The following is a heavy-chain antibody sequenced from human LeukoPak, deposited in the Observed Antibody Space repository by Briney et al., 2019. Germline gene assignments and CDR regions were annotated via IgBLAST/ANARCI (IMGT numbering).Heavy chain of an antibody. CDR1: GFTFSSYE. J-gene: IGHJ4*02. CDR3: ARVDIVVVVAATKSGYYFDY. CDR2: TSSSGSTI. D-gene: IGHD2-15*01. V-gene: IGHV3-48*03. Sequence: PGGSLRLSCAASGFTFSSYEMNWVRQAPGKGLEWVSYTSSSGSTIYYADSVKGRFTISRDNAKNSLYLQMNSLRAEDTAVYYCARVDIVVVVAATKSGYYFDYWGQGTLVTVSS.